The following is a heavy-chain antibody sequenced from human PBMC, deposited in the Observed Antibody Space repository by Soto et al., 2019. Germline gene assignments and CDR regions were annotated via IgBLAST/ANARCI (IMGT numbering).Heavy chain of an antibody. Sequence: SETLSLTCTVSGGSISSSSYYWGWIRQPPGKGLEWIGSIYYSGSTYYNPSLKSRVTISVDTSKNQFSLKLSSVTAADTAVYYCARQSGGWFYYFEYWGQGTLVTVSS. J-gene: IGHJ4*02. D-gene: IGHD6-19*01. CDR3: ARQSGGWFYYFEY. CDR2: IYYSGST. CDR1: GGSISSSSYY. V-gene: IGHV4-39*01.